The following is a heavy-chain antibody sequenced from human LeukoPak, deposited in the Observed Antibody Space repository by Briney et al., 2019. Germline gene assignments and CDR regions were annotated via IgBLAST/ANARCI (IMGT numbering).Heavy chain of an antibody. CDR2: ISGSGGST. J-gene: IGHJ5*02. Sequence: GSLRLSCAASGFTFSSYAMSWVRQAPGKGLEWVSAISGSGGSTYYADSVKGRFTISRDNSKNTLYLQMNSLRAEDTAVYYCARDEKKCSGGSCYRWFDPWGQGTLVTVSS. V-gene: IGHV3-23*01. D-gene: IGHD2-15*01. CDR3: ARDEKKCSGGSCYRWFDP. CDR1: GFTFSSYA.